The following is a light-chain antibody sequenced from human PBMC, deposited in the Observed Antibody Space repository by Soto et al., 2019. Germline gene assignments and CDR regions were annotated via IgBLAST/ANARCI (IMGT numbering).Light chain of an antibody. J-gene: IGKJ5*01. CDR2: GAS. CDR3: QQSYSTPIT. V-gene: IGKV3-20*01. Sequence: EIVLTQSPGTLSLPPGERATLSCRASQSVDSRYLIWYQQKPGQAPRLLIYGASNRATGIPDRFSGRGSGTDFTLTISSLQPEDFATYYCQQSYSTPITFGQGTRLEI. CDR1: QSVDSRY.